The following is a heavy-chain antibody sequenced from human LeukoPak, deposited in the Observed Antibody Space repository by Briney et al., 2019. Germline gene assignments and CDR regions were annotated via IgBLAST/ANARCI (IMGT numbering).Heavy chain of an antibody. V-gene: IGHV4-38-2*01. D-gene: IGHD3-3*01. Sequence: PETLSLTCAVSDYSIRNGYYWGWIRQPPGKGLEWIGNIDYTGNNYYNPSLKSRVTISVDTSKNQFSLKMSSVTAADSALYYCARVPHGETNFGMVFYRFDPWGQGTLVTVSS. CDR3: ARVPHGETNFGMVFYRFDP. CDR2: IDYTGNN. J-gene: IGHJ5*02. CDR1: DYSIRNGYY.